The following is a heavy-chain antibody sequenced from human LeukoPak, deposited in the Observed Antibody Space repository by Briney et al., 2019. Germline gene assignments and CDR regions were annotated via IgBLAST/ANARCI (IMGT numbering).Heavy chain of an antibody. CDR3: AKGIYSSGWGYFDY. J-gene: IGHJ4*01. Sequence: PGGSLRLSCAASGFTFSNSAMSWVRQAPGKGLEWVSTLSGSGIITYYADSVKGRFTISRDNSKNTLYLQLNTLRAEDSALYYCAKGIYSSGWGYFDYWGHGTLVTVSS. CDR2: LSGSGIIT. D-gene: IGHD6-19*01. V-gene: IGHV3-23*01. CDR1: GFTFSNSA.